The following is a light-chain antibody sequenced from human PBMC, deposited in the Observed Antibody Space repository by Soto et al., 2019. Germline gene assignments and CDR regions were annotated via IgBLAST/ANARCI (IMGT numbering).Light chain of an antibody. V-gene: IGKV1-12*01. CDR3: KQSKTFPLA. Sequence: DIPMTQAPSSLPASVGDRVTISCRASQAIDRWLAWYQQKPGKAPKVLIYAAYNLQSGVPSRFSGSGSGIDFSLTISSLQPEDLATYYCKQSKTFPLAFGGGTKVEIK. CDR1: QAIDRW. CDR2: AAY. J-gene: IGKJ4*01.